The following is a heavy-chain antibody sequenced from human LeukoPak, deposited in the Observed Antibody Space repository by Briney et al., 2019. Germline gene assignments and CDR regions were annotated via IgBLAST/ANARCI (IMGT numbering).Heavy chain of an antibody. Sequence: PSETLSLTCTVSGGSISSYYWSWIRQPPGKGLEWIGYIYYSGSTNYNPSLKSRATISVDTSKNQFSLKLSSVTAADTAVYYCARGITYYDILTGSYYFDYWGQGTLVTVSS. J-gene: IGHJ4*02. CDR2: IYYSGST. D-gene: IGHD3-9*01. CDR1: GGSISSYY. CDR3: ARGITYYDILTGSYYFDY. V-gene: IGHV4-59*01.